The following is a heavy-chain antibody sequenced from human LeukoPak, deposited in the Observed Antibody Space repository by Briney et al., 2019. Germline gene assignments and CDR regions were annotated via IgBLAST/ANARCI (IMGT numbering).Heavy chain of an antibody. V-gene: IGHV3-23*01. J-gene: IGHJ6*02. D-gene: IGHD3-22*01. CDR2: ISGSGGFT. CDR1: GFTFSFYA. Sequence: QPGGSLRLSCAASGFTFSFYAMSWVRQAPGKGLEWVSGISGSGGFTYYADSVKGRFTISRDNSKNALYLQMNSLRAEDTARYYCAKDAYYYDSSEGYYYYYGMDVWGQGTTVTVSS. CDR3: AKDAYYYDSSEGYYYYYGMDV.